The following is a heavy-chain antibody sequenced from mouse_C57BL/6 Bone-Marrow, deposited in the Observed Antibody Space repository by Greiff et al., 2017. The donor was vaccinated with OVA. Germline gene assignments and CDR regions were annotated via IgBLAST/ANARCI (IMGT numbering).Heavy chain of an antibody. CDR2: ISDGGSYT. V-gene: IGHV5-4*03. D-gene: IGHD2-1*01. J-gene: IGHJ4*01. CDR3: ARVYYKDAMDY. Sequence: EVKLMESGGGLVKPGGSLKLSCAASGFTFSSYAMSWVRQTPEKRLEWVATISDGGSYTYYPDNVKGRFTISRDNAKNNLYLQMSHLKSEDTAMYYCARVYYKDAMDYWGQGTSVTVSS. CDR1: GFTFSSYA.